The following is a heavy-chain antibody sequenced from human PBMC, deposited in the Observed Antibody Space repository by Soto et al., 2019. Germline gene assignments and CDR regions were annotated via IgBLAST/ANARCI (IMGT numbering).Heavy chain of an antibody. V-gene: IGHV3-15*07. Sequence: EVQLVESGGGLVKPGGSLRLSCAASGFTFSNAWINWVRQAPGKGLAWVGRVKSKTHGGTTEYAEPVKGRVAISKDDSNNMVYLQMNSLKIEDTAVYYCTPDSYSSIKIVRFAYWVHGTLVTVSS. J-gene: IGHJ4*01. CDR1: GFTFSNAW. CDR2: VKSKTHGGTT. CDR3: TPDSYSSIKIVRFAY. D-gene: IGHD2-2*01.